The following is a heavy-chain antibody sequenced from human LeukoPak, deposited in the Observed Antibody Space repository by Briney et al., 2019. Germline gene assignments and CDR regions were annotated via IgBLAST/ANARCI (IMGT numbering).Heavy chain of an antibody. D-gene: IGHD3-3*01. Sequence: ASVKVSCKASGYTFTSHGISWVRQAPGQGLEWMGWISAYNGNTNYAQKLQGRVTMTTDTSTSTAYMELRSLRSDDTAVYYCARGPRLRFLEWLLYSPAFDIWGQGTMVTVSS. CDR2: ISAYNGNT. V-gene: IGHV1-18*01. CDR1: GYTFTSHG. CDR3: ARGPRLRFLEWLLYSPAFDI. J-gene: IGHJ3*02.